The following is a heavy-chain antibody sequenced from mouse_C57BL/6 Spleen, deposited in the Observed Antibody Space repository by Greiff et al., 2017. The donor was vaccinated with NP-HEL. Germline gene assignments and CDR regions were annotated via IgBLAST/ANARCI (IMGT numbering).Heavy chain of an antibody. CDR3: ARGDGPQRYFDV. CDR1: GYTFTSYW. Sequence: QVQLQQPGAELVKPGASVKMSCKASGYTFTSYWITWVKQRPGQGLEWIGDIYPGSGSTNYNEKFKSKATLTVDTSSSTAYMQLSSLTSEDSAVYYCARGDGPQRYFDVWGTGTTVTVAA. J-gene: IGHJ1*03. CDR2: IYPGSGST. D-gene: IGHD2-3*01. V-gene: IGHV1-55*01.